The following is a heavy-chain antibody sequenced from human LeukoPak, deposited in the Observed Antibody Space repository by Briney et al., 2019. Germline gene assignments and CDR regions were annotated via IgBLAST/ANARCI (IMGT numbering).Heavy chain of an antibody. J-gene: IGHJ6*03. CDR3: ARRAVAGPRIYYYYYYMDV. V-gene: IGHV4-34*01. CDR2: INHSGST. Sequence: SETLSLTCAVYGGSFSGYYWSWIRQPPGKGLEWIGEINHSGSTNYNPSLKSRVTISVDTSKNQFSLKLSSVTAADTAVYYCARRAVAGPRIYYYYYYMDVWGKGTTVTISS. D-gene: IGHD6-19*01. CDR1: GGSFSGYY.